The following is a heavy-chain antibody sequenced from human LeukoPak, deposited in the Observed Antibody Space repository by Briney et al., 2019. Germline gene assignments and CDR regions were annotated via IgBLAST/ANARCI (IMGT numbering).Heavy chain of an antibody. CDR3: ARDPRRLDV. V-gene: IGHV3-11*04. CDR2: ISSSTTI. Sequence: GGSLRLSCAASGFTFSDYYMTWIRQAPGKGLEWVSYISSSTTISYADSVKGRFTISRDNAKNSLYLQMNSLRAEDTAVYYCARDPRRLDVWGKGTTVTVSS. J-gene: IGHJ6*04. CDR1: GFTFSDYY.